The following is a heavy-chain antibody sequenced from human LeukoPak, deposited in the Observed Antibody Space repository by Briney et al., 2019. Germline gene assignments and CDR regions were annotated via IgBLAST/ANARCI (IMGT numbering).Heavy chain of an antibody. CDR2: ISGSGGST. J-gene: IGHJ4*02. D-gene: IGHD6-13*01. V-gene: IGHV3-23*01. CDR1: GFTFSSYA. Sequence: GGSLRLSCAASGFTFSSYAMSWVRQAPGKGLEWVSAISGSGGSTYYADSVKGRFTISRDNSKNTLYLQMNSLRAEDTAVYYCAKAAFKKIAAAGPPPGIFFDYWGQGPLVTVS. CDR3: AKAAFKKIAAAGPPPGIFFDY.